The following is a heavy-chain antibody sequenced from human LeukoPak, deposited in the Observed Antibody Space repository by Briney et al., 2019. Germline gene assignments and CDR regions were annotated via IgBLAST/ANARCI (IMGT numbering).Heavy chain of an antibody. CDR1: GYSFTDYY. J-gene: IGHJ5*02. V-gene: IGHV1-2*02. CDR3: ARADRLHGGPYLIGP. Sequence: ASVMVSCKASGYSFTDYYMHWVRQAPGQGLEWMGWINLNSGDIKSAQKFQGRVTMTRDTSITTVYMEVSWLTSDDTAIYYCARADRLHGGPYLIGPWGQGTLVTVSS. D-gene: IGHD6-6*01. CDR2: INLNSGDI.